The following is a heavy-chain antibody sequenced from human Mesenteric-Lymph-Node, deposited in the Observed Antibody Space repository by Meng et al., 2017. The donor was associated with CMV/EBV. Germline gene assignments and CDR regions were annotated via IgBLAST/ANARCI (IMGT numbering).Heavy chain of an antibody. CDR2: IYSGGST. CDR3: AREAVHYDFWSGPLDS. CDR1: GFTVSSTH. J-gene: IGHJ4*02. D-gene: IGHD3-3*01. Sequence: GESLKISCAASGFTVSSTHMSWVRQAPGKGLEWVSMIYSGGSTYYTDSVKGRFTISRDNYKNILYLHMNSLRAEDTAVYYCAREAVHYDFWSGPLDSWGQGITVTVSS. V-gene: IGHV3-53*01.